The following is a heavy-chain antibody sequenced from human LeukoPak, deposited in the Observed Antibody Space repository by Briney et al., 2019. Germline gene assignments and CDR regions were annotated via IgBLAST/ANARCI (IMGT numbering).Heavy chain of an antibody. CDR1: GYTFTSYG. D-gene: IGHD1-26*01. V-gene: IGHV1-18*01. CDR3: ARGSPGYYYYYYYMDV. CDR2: ISAYNGNT. J-gene: IGHJ6*03. Sequence: GASVKVSCKASGYTFTSYGISWVRQAPGQGLEWRGWISAYNGNTNYAQKLQGRVTLTTDTSTSTAYMELRSLRSDDTAVYYCARGSPGYYYYYYYMDVWGKGTTVTVSS.